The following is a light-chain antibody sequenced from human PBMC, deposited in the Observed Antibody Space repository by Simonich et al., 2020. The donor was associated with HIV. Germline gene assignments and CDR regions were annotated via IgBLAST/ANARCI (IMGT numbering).Light chain of an antibody. V-gene: IGKV1-39*01. CDR3: QQSYSTPYT. CDR2: AAS. CDR1: QSINTY. Sequence: DIQMTQSPSSLSASLGDRVTITCRASQSINTYLKWYQHKPGKAPKLLIYAASSLQSGVPSRFSGSGSGTDFTLTISSLQPEDFATYYCQQSYSTPYTFGQGTKLEIK. J-gene: IGKJ2*01.